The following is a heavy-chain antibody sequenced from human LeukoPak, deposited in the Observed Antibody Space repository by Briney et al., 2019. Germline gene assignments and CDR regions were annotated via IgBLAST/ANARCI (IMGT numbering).Heavy chain of an antibody. CDR1: GYTLTELS. Sequence: GASVKVSCKVSGYTLTELSMHWVRQASGKGLEWMGGFDPEDGETIYAQKFQGRVTMTEDTSTDTAYMELSSLRSEDTAVYYCATGTWRVTPRKNYYYYYMDVWGKGTTVTVSS. D-gene: IGHD4-23*01. CDR3: ATGTWRVTPRKNYYYYYMDV. J-gene: IGHJ6*03. CDR2: FDPEDGET. V-gene: IGHV1-24*01.